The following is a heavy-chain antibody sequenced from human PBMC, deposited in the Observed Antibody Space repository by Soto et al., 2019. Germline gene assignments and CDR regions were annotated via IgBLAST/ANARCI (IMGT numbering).Heavy chain of an antibody. CDR3: ARNDGMDV. V-gene: IGHV3-30-3*01. CDR1: GFTFSSYA. Sequence: VQLLESGGGLVQPGGSLRLSCAASGFTFSSYAMHWVRQAPGKGLEWVAVISYDGSNKYYADSVKGRFTISRDNSKNTLYLQMNSLRAEDTAVYYCARNDGMDVWGQGTTVTVSS. J-gene: IGHJ6*02. CDR2: ISYDGSNK.